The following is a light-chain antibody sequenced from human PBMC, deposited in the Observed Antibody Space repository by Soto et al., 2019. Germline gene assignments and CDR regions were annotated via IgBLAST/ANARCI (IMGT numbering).Light chain of an antibody. CDR2: KAS. J-gene: IGKJ5*01. Sequence: DIQMTQSPSSVSASVGDTVTVSFRASQVISSWLAWYQQKPGRAPNLLIYKASNLEAGVPSRFRGSGSGTDFTFTISRLQPEDIATYYCQQYENLPTFGQGTRLEIK. V-gene: IGKV1-33*01. CDR1: QVISSW. CDR3: QQYENLPT.